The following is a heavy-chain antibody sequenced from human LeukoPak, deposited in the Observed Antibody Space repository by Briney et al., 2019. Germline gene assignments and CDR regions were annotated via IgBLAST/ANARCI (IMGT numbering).Heavy chain of an antibody. CDR3: ARDQEGFDY. CDR1: GYTSTSNY. CDR2: IYPRDGST. J-gene: IGHJ4*02. V-gene: IGHV1-46*01. Sequence: ASVRVSCKASGYTSTSNYIHWVRQAPGQGLEWMGMIYPRDGSTSYAQKFQGRVTVTRDTSTSTVHMELSGLRSEDTAVYYCARDQEGFDYWGQGTLVTVSS.